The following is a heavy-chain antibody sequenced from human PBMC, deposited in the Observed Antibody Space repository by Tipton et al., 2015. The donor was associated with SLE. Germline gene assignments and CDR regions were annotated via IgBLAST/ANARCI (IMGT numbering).Heavy chain of an antibody. D-gene: IGHD3-16*02. CDR2: IYYSGNT. J-gene: IGHJ4*02. CDR3: ARGRVDYIRGTYRPSSLDY. CDR1: GGSISRYY. Sequence: GLVKPSGTLSLTCTVSGGSISRYYWSWIRQPPGKGLEWIGYIYYSGNTKYNPSLKSRVTISVDTSKNHFSLTLTSVTAADTVVYYCARGRVDYIRGTYRPSSLDYWGQGTQVTVSS. V-gene: IGHV4-59*12.